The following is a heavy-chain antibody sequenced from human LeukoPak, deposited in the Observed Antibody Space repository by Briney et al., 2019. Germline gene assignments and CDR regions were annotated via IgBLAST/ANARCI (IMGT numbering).Heavy chain of an antibody. J-gene: IGHJ4*02. CDR1: GGSFSGYY. V-gene: IGHV4-34*01. D-gene: IGHD6-13*01. CDR2: INHSGST. Sequence: PSETLSLTCAVYGGSFSGYYWSWIRQPPGKGLEWIGEINHSGSTNYNPSLNSRVTISVDTSKNQFSLKLSSVTAADTAVYYCASGGGVRYSSSWYRYYFDYWGQGTLVTVSS. CDR3: ASGGGVRYSSSWYRYYFDY.